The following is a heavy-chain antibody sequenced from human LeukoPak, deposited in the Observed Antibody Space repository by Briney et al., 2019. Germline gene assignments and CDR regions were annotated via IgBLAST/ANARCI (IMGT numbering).Heavy chain of an antibody. V-gene: IGHV1-2*02. D-gene: IGHD5-24*01. CDR1: GYTFTSYD. CDR3: ARGDGYSEVDY. CDR2: INPNSGGT. Sequence: ASVKVSCKASGYTFTSYDINWVRQATGQGLEWMGWINPNSGGTNYAQKFQGRVTMTRDTSISTAYMELSRLRSDDTAVYYCARGDGYSEVDYWGQGTLVTVSS. J-gene: IGHJ4*02.